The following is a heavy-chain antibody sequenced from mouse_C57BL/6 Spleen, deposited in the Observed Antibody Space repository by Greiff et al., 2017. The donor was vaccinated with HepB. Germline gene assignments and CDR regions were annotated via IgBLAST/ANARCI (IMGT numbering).Heavy chain of an antibody. J-gene: IGHJ1*03. V-gene: IGHV5-6*01. CDR1: GFTFSSYG. Sequence: EVQVVESGGDLVKPGGSLKLSCAASGFTFSSYGMSWVRQTPDKRLEWVATISSGGSYTYYPDSVKGRFTISRDNAKNTLYLQMSSLKSEDTAMYYCARQKRVTTVVGYFDVWGTGTTVTVSS. D-gene: IGHD1-1*01. CDR3: ARQKRVTTVVGYFDV. CDR2: ISSGGSYT.